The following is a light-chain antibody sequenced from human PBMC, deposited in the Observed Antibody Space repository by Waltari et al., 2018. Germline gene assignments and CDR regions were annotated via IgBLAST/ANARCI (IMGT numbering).Light chain of an antibody. Sequence: EIVLTQSPGTLSLSPGERATLSCRASQSIGRYLAWYQQQPDQAPRLLIYGASSMATGIPDRFSGSGSGTDFSITVSRLEAEDFGVYYCQNHERLPATFGQGTKVEVK. CDR2: GAS. V-gene: IGKV3-20*01. CDR1: QSIGRY. CDR3: QNHERLPAT. J-gene: IGKJ1*01.